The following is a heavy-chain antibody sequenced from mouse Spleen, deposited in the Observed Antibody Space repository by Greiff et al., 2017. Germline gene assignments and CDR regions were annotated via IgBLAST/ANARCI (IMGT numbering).Heavy chain of an antibody. J-gene: IGHJ2*01. D-gene: IGHD1-1*01. CDR2: IYPGSGST. CDR3: ARATTVVAPFDY. Sequence: QVQLKQSGAELVKPGASLKMSCKASGYTFTSYWITWVRQTPGQGLEWIGDIYPGSGSTNYKEKFKSKATLTVDTSSSTAYMQLSSLTSEDSAVYCCARATTVVAPFDYWGQGTTLTVSS. CDR1: GYTFTSYW. V-gene: IGHV1-55*01.